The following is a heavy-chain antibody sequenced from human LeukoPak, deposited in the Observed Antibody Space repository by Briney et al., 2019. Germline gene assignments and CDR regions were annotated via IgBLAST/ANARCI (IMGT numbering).Heavy chain of an antibody. CDR2: SRNKARSYTT. Sequence: GGSLRLSCAASGFIFSDYYMSWIRQAPGKGLEWVGRSRNKARSYTTSYAASVKGRFTISRDDSKKSVDLQMSSLKSEDTAVYYCARVKKENGGTTNFDYWGQGTLVTVSS. V-gene: IGHV3-72*01. J-gene: IGHJ4*02. CDR1: GFIFSDYY. D-gene: IGHD1-1*01. CDR3: ARVKKENGGTTNFDY.